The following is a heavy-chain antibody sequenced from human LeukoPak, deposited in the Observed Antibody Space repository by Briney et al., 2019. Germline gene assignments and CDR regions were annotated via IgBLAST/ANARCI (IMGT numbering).Heavy chain of an antibody. CDR1: GYTFTSYY. CDR3: ARTPGDYLSYYYYYMDV. V-gene: IGHV1-46*01. J-gene: IGHJ6*03. CDR2: INPSGGTT. Sequence: ASVKVSCKASGYTFTSYYMHWVRQAPGQGLQWMGIINPSGGTTSYAQKFQGRVTMARDTSKNQFSLKLSSVTAADTAVYYCARTPGDYLSYYYYYMDVWGKGTTVTVSS. D-gene: IGHD4-17*01.